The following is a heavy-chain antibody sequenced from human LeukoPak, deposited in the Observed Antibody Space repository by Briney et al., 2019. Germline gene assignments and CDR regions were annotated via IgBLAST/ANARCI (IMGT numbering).Heavy chain of an antibody. CDR3: ARDKIGYCSGGSCYWFDP. D-gene: IGHD2-15*01. CDR1: GYTFTGYY. Sequence: ASVKVSCKAPGYTFTGYYMHWVRQAPGQGLEWMGWINPNSGGTNYAQKFQGRVTMTRDTSISTAYMELSRLRSDDTAVYYCARDKIGYCSGGSCYWFDPWGQGTLVTVSS. CDR2: INPNSGGT. J-gene: IGHJ5*02. V-gene: IGHV1-2*02.